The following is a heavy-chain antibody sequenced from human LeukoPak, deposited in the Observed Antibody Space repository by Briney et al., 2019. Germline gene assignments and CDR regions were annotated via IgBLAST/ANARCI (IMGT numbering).Heavy chain of an antibody. CDR2: IFYTGNT. CDR3: ATVVVVAATNYYYYATDV. Sequence: SETLSLTCNVSGDSITSHYWNWIRQPPGKGLEWIGYIFYTGNTHYNPSLQSRVTFSVDTSKNQFSLKLSSVTAADTAVYFCATVVVVAATNYYYYATDVWGQGTTVTVSS. J-gene: IGHJ6*02. CDR1: GDSITSHY. D-gene: IGHD2-15*01. V-gene: IGHV4-59*06.